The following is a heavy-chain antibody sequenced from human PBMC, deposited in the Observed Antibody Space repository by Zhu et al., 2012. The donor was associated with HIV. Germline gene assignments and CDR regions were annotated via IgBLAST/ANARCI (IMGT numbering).Heavy chain of an antibody. CDR2: IYYSGST. CDR1: GGSISSHY. V-gene: IGHV4-59*11. Sequence: QVQLQESGPGLVKPSETLSLTCTVSGGSISSHYWSWIRQPPGKGLEWIGYIYYSGSTNYNPSLKSRVTISVDTSKNQFSLKLSSVTAADTAVYYCARDVTYYYGFGGRMDVVGAKGTTGHRLL. J-gene: IGHJ6*03. CDR3: ARDVTYYYGFGGRMDVV. D-gene: IGHD3-10*01.